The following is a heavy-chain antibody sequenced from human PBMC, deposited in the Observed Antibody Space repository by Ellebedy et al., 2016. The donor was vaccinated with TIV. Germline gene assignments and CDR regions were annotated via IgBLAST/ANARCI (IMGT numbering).Heavy chain of an antibody. CDR1: GFTFDDYA. D-gene: IGHD3-3*01. J-gene: IGHJ6*02. Sequence: GGSLRLXCAASGFTFDDYAMHWVRQAPGKGLEWVSGISWNSGSIGYADSVKGRFTISRDNAKNSLYLQMNSLRAEDTALYYCAKDIPYYDFWSGYGGGGMDVWGQGTTVTVSS. V-gene: IGHV3-9*01. CDR2: ISWNSGSI. CDR3: AKDIPYYDFWSGYGGGGMDV.